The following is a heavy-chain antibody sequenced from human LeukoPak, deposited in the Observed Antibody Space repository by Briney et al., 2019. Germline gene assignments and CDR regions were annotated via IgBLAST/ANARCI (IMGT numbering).Heavy chain of an antibody. CDR3: ARDRRSVIPYYYYYGMDV. J-gene: IGHJ6*02. CDR2: ISAYNGNT. CDR1: GYTSTSYG. Sequence: ASVKVSCKASGYTSTSYGISWVRRAPGQGLEWMGWISAYNGNTNYAQKLQGRVTMTTDTSTSTAYMELRSLRSDDTAVYYCARDRRSVIPYYYYYGMDVWGQGTTVTVSS. V-gene: IGHV1-18*01. D-gene: IGHD2-21*01.